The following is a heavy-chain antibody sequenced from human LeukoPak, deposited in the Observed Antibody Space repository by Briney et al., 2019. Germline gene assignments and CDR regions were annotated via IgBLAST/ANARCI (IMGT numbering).Heavy chain of an antibody. CDR1: GFTFSSYG. CDR2: IRYDGSNK. Sequence: GGSLRLSCAASGFTFSSYGMHWVRQAPGKGLEWVAFIRYDGSNKYYADSVKGRFTISRDNSKNTLYLQMNSLRAEDTAVYYCAKASAMIVVVSTHFDYWGQGTLVTVSS. V-gene: IGHV3-30*02. J-gene: IGHJ4*02. CDR3: AKASAMIVVVSTHFDY. D-gene: IGHD3-22*01.